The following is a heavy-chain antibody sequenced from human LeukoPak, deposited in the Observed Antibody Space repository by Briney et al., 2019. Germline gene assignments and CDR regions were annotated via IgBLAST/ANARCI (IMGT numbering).Heavy chain of an antibody. J-gene: IGHJ6*03. CDR1: GGSVSGYY. CDR3: ARTVSGSTSPTRYYYYMDV. V-gene: IGHV4-4*07. CDR2: ISTSGST. D-gene: IGHD2-2*01. Sequence: SETLSLTCSVSGGSVSGYYWGWIRQPAGKGLEWIGRISTSGSTNYNPSLKSRVTISLDNSKNQFSLTLTSVTAADTAIYFCARTVSGSTSPTRYYYYMDVWGKGATVTVSS.